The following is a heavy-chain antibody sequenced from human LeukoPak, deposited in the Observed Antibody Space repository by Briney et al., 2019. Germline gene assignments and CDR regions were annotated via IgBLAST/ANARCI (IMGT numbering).Heavy chain of an antibody. Sequence: ASVKVSCKFSGYTLTQLSIHWVRQAPGKWLERMEGFDPEDGETIYAQKFQGRVTMTEDTSTDTAYMELSSLRSEDTAVYYCATEGIALFDYWGQGTLVTVSS. J-gene: IGHJ4*02. CDR3: ATEGIALFDY. CDR1: GYTLTQLS. V-gene: IGHV1-24*01. D-gene: IGHD6-13*01. CDR2: FDPEDGET.